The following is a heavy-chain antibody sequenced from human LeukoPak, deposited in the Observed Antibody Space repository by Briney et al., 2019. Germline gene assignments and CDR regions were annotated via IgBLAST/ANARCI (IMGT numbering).Heavy chain of an antibody. CDR2: INWNGGST. V-gene: IGHV3-20*04. Sequence: GGSLRLSCAASGFTFDDYDMGWVRQAPGKGLEWVSGINWNGGSTGYADSVKGRFNISRDNAKNSLYLQMHSLRAEDTALYYCARVRSGSYDVYFDYWGQGTMVTVSS. D-gene: IGHD1-26*01. J-gene: IGHJ4*02. CDR1: GFTFDDYD. CDR3: ARVRSGSYDVYFDY.